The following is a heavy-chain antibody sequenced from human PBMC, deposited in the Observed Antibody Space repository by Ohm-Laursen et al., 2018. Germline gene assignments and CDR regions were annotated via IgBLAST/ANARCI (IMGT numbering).Heavy chain of an antibody. CDR2: ISWNSGSI. CDR1: GFTFSSYS. J-gene: IGHJ4*02. D-gene: IGHD5-24*01. Sequence: SLRLSCTASGFTFSSYSMNWVRQAPGKGLEWVSGISWNSGSIGYADSVKGRFTISRDNAKNSLYLQMNSLRAEDTALYYCAKGGGWLQFSFDYWGQGTLVTVSS. V-gene: IGHV3-9*01. CDR3: AKGGGWLQFSFDY.